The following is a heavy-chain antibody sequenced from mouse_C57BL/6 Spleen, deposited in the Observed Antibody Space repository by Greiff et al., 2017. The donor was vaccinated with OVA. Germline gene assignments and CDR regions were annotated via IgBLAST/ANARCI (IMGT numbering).Heavy chain of an antibody. CDR1: GFTFSDYG. CDR3: ARCDGYYGFAY. J-gene: IGHJ3*01. D-gene: IGHD2-3*01. CDR2: ISSGSSTI. Sequence: EVKLMESGGGLVKPGGSLKLSCAASGFTFSDYGMHWVRQAPEKGLEWVAYISSGSSTIYYADTVKGRFTISRDNAKNTLFLQMTSLRSEDTAMYYCARCDGYYGFAYWGQGTLVTVSA. V-gene: IGHV5-17*01.